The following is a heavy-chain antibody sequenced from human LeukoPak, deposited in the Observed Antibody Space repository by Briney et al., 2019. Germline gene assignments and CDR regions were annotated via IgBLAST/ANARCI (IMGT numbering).Heavy chain of an antibody. CDR1: GYTFTDYY. V-gene: IGHV1-2*02. J-gene: IGHJ3*02. Sequence: GASVKVSCKASGYTFTDYYMHWVRQAPVQGLEWMGWINPNSGGTNYAQKFQGRVTMTRDTSISTAYMELSRLRSDDTAVYYCARVLNYDSSGYYSSYGAFDIWGQGTMVTVSS. D-gene: IGHD3-22*01. CDR3: ARVLNYDSSGYYSSYGAFDI. CDR2: INPNSGGT.